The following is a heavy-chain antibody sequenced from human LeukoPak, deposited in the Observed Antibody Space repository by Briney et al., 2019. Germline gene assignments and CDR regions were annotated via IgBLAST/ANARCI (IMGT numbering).Heavy chain of an antibody. CDR3: AKDGQPSTRSYLCTNDICYEDY. D-gene: IGHD2-8*01. V-gene: IGHV3-30-3*01. CDR1: GFTFSNHA. J-gene: IGHJ4*02. CDR2: TSHDGGNR. Sequence: PGGSLRLSCAASGFTFSNHAMHWVRQAPGKGLEWVALTSHDGGNRYYADSVKGRLTISRDNSKNTLYLKMNSLRVEDTAVYYCAKDGQPSTRSYLCTNDICYEDYWGQGTLVIVSS.